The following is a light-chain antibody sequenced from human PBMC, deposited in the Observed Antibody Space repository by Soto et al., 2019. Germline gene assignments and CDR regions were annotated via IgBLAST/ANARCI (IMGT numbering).Light chain of an antibody. Sequence: QPVLTQPPSVSGAPGQRVTISCTGSSSNIGAGYDVHWYQQLPGTAPKLLIYGNSNRPSGVPDRFSGSKSGTSASLAITGLQAEDEADYYCHSYDSSLSGSHVVFGGGTKLTVL. CDR2: GNS. CDR1: SSNIGAGYD. J-gene: IGLJ2*01. CDR3: HSYDSSLSGSHVV. V-gene: IGLV1-40*01.